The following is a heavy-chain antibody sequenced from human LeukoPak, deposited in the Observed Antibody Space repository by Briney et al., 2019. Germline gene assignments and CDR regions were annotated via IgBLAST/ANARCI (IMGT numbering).Heavy chain of an antibody. Sequence: GGSLRLSCEASGFSFKNFAMSWVRQAPGKGLEWVSVIGGDGGGKYYADSVKGRFAISRDNSKNTLYLQMNSLRAEDTAVYYCAQDYFQRNGLYDAFDMWGQGTMVTVSS. CDR1: GFSFKNFA. CDR3: AQDYFQRNGLYDAFDM. CDR2: IGGDGGGK. J-gene: IGHJ3*02. V-gene: IGHV3-23*01. D-gene: IGHD3-9*01.